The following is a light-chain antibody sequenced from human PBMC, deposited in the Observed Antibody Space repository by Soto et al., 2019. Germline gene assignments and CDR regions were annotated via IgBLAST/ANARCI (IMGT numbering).Light chain of an antibody. V-gene: IGKV3-20*01. Sequence: EIVRTQSPGTLSVSPGERATLSCRASQSVSSNLAWYQQKPGQAPRLLMYGISRRATGIPDRFSGSGSGTDFTLTITRLEPEDFAVYYCQQYVASSPRTFGQGTKVDIK. J-gene: IGKJ1*01. CDR2: GIS. CDR1: QSVSSN. CDR3: QQYVASSPRT.